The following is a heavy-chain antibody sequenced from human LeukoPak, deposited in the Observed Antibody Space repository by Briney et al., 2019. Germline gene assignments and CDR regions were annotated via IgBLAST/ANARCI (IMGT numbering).Heavy chain of an antibody. V-gene: IGHV3-23*01. D-gene: IGHD3-22*01. CDR2: ISGSGGST. J-gene: IGHJ5*02. CDR1: GLTFSSSA. Sequence: GGSLRLSCAASGLTFSSSAFSWVRQAPGKGLEWVSAISGSGGSTYYADSVKGRFTISRDNSKNTLYLQMNSLRAEDTAVYYCAKVARTYYDSSGYYLVSWGQGTLVTVSS. CDR3: AKVARTYYDSSGYYLVS.